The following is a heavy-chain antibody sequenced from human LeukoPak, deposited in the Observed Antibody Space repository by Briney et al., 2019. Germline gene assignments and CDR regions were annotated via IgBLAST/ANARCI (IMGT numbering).Heavy chain of an antibody. CDR2: IYYSGST. J-gene: IGHJ5*02. D-gene: IGHD2-15*01. CDR3: ARKGSEGWFDP. Sequence: SETLSLTCTVSGGSISSSSYYWGWIRQPPGKGLEWIGSIYYSGSTYYNPSLKSRVTISVDTSKNQFSLKLSSVTAADTAVYYCARKGSEGWFDPWGQGTLVTVSS. V-gene: IGHV4-39*07. CDR1: GGSISSSSYY.